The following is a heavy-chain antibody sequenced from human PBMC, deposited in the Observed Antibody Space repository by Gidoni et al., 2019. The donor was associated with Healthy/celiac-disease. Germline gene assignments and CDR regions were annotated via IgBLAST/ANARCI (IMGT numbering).Heavy chain of an antibody. CDR2: IYYSGST. CDR1: GGSISSSSYY. Sequence: QLQLQESAPGLVKPSETLSLTCTVAGGSISSSSYYWGWIRQPPGKGLEGIGCIYYSGSTYYNPSLKSRVTISVDTSKNQFSLKLSSVTAADTAVYYCARHLRWLQLLDYWGQGTLVTVSS. CDR3: ARHLRWLQLLDY. V-gene: IGHV4-39*01. D-gene: IGHD1-1*01. J-gene: IGHJ4*02.